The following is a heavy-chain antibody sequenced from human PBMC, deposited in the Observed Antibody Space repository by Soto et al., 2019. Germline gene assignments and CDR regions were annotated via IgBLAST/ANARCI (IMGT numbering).Heavy chain of an antibody. Sequence: GGSLRLSCVASGFTFSDHYMDWVRQAPGKGLEWVGRTRNKANSYTTEYAASVKGRFTISRDDSKNSLYLQMNSLKTEDTAVYYCASEYSSSSYYYYYMDVWGKGTTVTVSS. D-gene: IGHD6-6*01. CDR2: TRNKANSYTT. CDR3: ASEYSSSSYYYYYMDV. CDR1: GFTFSDHY. V-gene: IGHV3-72*01. J-gene: IGHJ6*03.